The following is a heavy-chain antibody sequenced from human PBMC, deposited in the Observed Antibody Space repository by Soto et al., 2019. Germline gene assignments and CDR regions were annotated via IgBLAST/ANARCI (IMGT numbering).Heavy chain of an antibody. J-gene: IGHJ4*02. D-gene: IGHD7-27*01. CDR1: GGSIRSSSYD. Sequence: PSETLSLTCTVAGGSIRSSSYDWGWIRQPPGKGLEWIGSFYYSGSTYYYTSLKSRVTISGDTSENQISLKLSSVTAADTAVYYCARRWGYSFDYWGQGPLVTVS. CDR2: FYYSGST. V-gene: IGHV4-39*01. CDR3: ARRWGYSFDY.